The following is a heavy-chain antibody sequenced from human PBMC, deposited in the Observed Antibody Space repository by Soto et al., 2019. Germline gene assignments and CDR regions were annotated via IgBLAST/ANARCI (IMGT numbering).Heavy chain of an antibody. V-gene: IGHV3-30*18. Sequence: QVQLVESGGGVVQPGRSLRLSCAASGFTFSSYGMHWVRQAPGKGLEWVAVISYDGSNKYYADSVKGRFTISRDNSKNTLYLQMNSLRAEDTAVYYCAKGNKQQLAWGDVWGQGTTVTVSS. D-gene: IGHD6-13*01. CDR1: GFTFSSYG. CDR2: ISYDGSNK. CDR3: AKGNKQQLAWGDV. J-gene: IGHJ6*02.